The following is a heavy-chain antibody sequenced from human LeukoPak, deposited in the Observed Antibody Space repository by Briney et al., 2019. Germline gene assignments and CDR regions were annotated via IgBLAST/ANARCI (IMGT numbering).Heavy chain of an antibody. Sequence: PSETLSLTCAVSGYSISSSNWWGWIRQPPGKGLEWIGYIYYSGSTYYNPSLKSRVTMSVDTSKNQFSLKLSSVTAVDTAVYYCARTQDGYYDSSGYYPAVGAFDIWGQGTMVTVSS. CDR3: ARTQDGYYDSSGYYPAVGAFDI. CDR2: IYYSGST. CDR1: GYSISSSNW. J-gene: IGHJ3*02. V-gene: IGHV4-28*01. D-gene: IGHD3-22*01.